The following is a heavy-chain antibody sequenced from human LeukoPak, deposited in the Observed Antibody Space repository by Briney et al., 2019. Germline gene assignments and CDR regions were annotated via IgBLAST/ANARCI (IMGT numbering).Heavy chain of an antibody. V-gene: IGHV4-59*12. D-gene: IGHD3-10*01. CDR3: ARDRFTMVRGVIIPTFDY. CDR2: IYYSGST. CDR1: GGSISSYY. J-gene: IGHJ4*02. Sequence: PSETLSLTCTVSGGSISSYYWSWIRQPPGKGLEWIGYIYYSGSTNYNPSLKSRVTISVDTSKNQFSLKLSSVTAADTAVYYCARDRFTMVRGVIIPTFDYWGQGTLVTVSS.